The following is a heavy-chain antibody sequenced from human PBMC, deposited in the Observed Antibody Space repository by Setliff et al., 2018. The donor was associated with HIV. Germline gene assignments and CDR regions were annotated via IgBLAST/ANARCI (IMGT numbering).Heavy chain of an antibody. CDR2: ISYSGST. Sequence: SETLSLTCNVSGSSFSSGIYYWTWIRQQPGKGLEWIGYISYSGSTYYNPSLKSRLTMSIDTSKSHFSLNLNSVTAADTAVYYCARGTTSITFDCWSQGTLVTVSS. D-gene: IGHD1-1*01. V-gene: IGHV4-31*03. CDR3: ARGTTSITFDC. CDR1: GSSFSSGIYY. J-gene: IGHJ4*02.